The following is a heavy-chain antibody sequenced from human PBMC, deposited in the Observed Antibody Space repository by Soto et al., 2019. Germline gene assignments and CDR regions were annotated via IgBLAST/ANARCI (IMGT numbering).Heavy chain of an antibody. CDR2: FYYSGST. CDR1: GGSLSSTSYY. Sequence: QLQLQESGPGLVKPSETLSLTCTVSGGSLSSTSYYWVWIRQPPGKGLEWIGSFYYSGSTYYNPSIKSRATISVDTSENQFSLKLSSVTATDTAVYYCARQVVDGTVAGSGSFDYWGQGTLGTVSS. V-gene: IGHV4-39*01. D-gene: IGHD3-10*01. J-gene: IGHJ4*02. CDR3: ARQVVDGTVAGSGSFDY.